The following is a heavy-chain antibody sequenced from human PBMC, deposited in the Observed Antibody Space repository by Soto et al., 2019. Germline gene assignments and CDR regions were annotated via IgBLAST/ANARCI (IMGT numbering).Heavy chain of an antibody. CDR3: ARGSVDTVDSSGFYEY. J-gene: IGHJ4*02. D-gene: IGHD3-22*01. CDR1: GRYFSGHS. Sequence: PSETLSLTCAGAGRYFSGHSWSWIRQPPGKGLEWIGEINHSGGTSYNPSLKSRVTISVDTSKSQFSLKLTSVTAADRAVYYCARGSVDTVDSSGFYEYWCQGPRVTGS. CDR2: INHSGGT. V-gene: IGHV4-34*01.